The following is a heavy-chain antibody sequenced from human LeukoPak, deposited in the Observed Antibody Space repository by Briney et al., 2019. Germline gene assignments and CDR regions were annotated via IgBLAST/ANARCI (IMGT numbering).Heavy chain of an antibody. CDR1: GFTFSSYA. J-gene: IGHJ4*02. D-gene: IGHD1-26*01. CDR3: AKDRESGSYLDY. V-gene: IGHV3-23*01. CDR2: ISSSGGST. Sequence: PGGSLRLSCAASGFTFSSYAMSWVRQAPGKGLEWVSAISSSGGSTYYADSVKGRFTISRDNSKNTLYLQMNSLRAEDTAVYYCAKDRESGSYLDYWGQGTLVTVSS.